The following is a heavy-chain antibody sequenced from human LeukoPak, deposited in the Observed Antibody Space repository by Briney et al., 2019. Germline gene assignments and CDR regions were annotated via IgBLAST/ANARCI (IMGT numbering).Heavy chain of an antibody. CDR2: SDGGGSST. J-gene: IGHJ4*01. Sequence: PGGSLRLSCAASGFTFSNYWMHWVRQVPGKGLVWVSRSDGGGSSTSYADSVKGRFSISRDNAKSILYLQMNSLRAEDTAVHYCARGPGSSGGAYVGDYWGHGTLVTVSS. D-gene: IGHD3-22*01. V-gene: IGHV3-74*01. CDR1: GFTFSNYW. CDR3: ARGPGSSGGAYVGDY.